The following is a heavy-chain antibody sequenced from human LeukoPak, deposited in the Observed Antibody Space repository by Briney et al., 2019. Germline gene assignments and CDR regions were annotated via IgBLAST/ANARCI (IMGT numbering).Heavy chain of an antibody. Sequence: GASVKVSCKASGYTFTSYYMHWVRQAPGQGLEWMGIINPSGGSTSYAQKFQGRVTMTRDTSTSTVYMELSSLRSEDTAVYYCARLGYQLLSNDAFDIWGQGTMVTVSS. V-gene: IGHV1-46*01. CDR1: GYTFTSYY. CDR2: INPSGGST. D-gene: IGHD2-2*01. CDR3: ARLGYQLLSNDAFDI. J-gene: IGHJ3*02.